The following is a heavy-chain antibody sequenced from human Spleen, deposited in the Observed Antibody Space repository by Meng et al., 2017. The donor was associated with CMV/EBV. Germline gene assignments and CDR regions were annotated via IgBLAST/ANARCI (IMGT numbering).Heavy chain of an antibody. CDR1: YTFTGYY. CDR3: ARDPAYNWNGYDAFDI. Sequence: YTFTGYYMHWVRQAPGQGLEWMGWINPNSGGTNYAQKFQGRVTMTRDTSISTAYMELSRLRSDDTAVYYCARDPAYNWNGYDAFDIWGQGTMVTVSS. CDR2: INPNSGGT. J-gene: IGHJ3*02. V-gene: IGHV1-2*02. D-gene: IGHD1-20*01.